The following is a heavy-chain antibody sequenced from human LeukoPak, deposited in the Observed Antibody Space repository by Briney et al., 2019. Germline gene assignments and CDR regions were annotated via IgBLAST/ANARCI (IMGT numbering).Heavy chain of an antibody. CDR3: APWRIQPYGKYYYYGMDV. J-gene: IGHJ6*02. V-gene: IGHV1-18*01. CDR1: GYTFTSYG. CDR2: ISAYNGNT. Sequence: ASVKVSCKASGYTFTSYGISWVRQAPGQGLEWMGWISAYNGNTNYAQKLQGRVTMTTDTSTSTAYMELRSLRSDDTAVYYCAPWRIQPYGKYYYYGMDVWGQGTTVTVSS. D-gene: IGHD5-18*01.